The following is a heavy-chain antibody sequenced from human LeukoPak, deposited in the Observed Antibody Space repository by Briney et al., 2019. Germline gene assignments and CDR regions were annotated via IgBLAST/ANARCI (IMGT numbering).Heavy chain of an antibody. CDR1: ANTFTTFP. V-gene: IGHV1-3*01. J-gene: IGHJ5*02. D-gene: IGHD2-2*01. Sequence: ASMKVSCKTSANTFTTFPIHWVRQAPGQKFEWMGWINAANGNTQFSPRFQARITITRDTSASTAYMELSRLRSEDTAVYYCARAAGPLQSRGLTWGQGTLVTVSS. CDR2: INAANGNT. CDR3: ARAAGPLQSRGLT.